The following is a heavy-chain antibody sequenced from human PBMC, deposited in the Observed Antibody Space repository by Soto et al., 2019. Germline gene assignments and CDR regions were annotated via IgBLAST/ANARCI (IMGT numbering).Heavy chain of an antibody. CDR2: IYYSGST. Sequence: PSETLSLTCTVSGGSISSGDYYWSWIRQPPGKGLEWIGYIYYSGSTYYNPSLKSRVTISVDTSKNQFSLKLSSVTAADTAVYYCARELGLWFGELFGWFDPWGQGTLVTFSS. CDR1: GGSISSGDYY. D-gene: IGHD3-10*01. CDR3: ARELGLWFGELFGWFDP. J-gene: IGHJ5*02. V-gene: IGHV4-30-4*01.